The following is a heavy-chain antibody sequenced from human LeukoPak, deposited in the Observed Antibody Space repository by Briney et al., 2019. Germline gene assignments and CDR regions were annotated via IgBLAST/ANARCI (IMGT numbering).Heavy chain of an antibody. J-gene: IGHJ3*02. CDR2: IYTSGST. V-gene: IGHV4-4*09. CDR1: GGSISSYY. CDR3: GRHIRGYYDSSGYYDDAFDI. Sequence: SETLSLTCTVSGGSISSYYWSWIRQPPGKGLEWIGYIYTSGSTNHNPPLKRRLTISVHTSKNQFSLKLSSDTAAHTAVYFCGRHIRGYYDSSGYYDDAFDIWGQGTMVTVSS. D-gene: IGHD3-22*01.